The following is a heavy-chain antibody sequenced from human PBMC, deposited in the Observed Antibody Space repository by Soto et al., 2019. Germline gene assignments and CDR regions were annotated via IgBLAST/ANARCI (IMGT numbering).Heavy chain of an antibody. CDR1: GFTFSTYP. CDR2: ISGGGGST. D-gene: IGHD3-10*01. J-gene: IGHJ6*02. Sequence: GGFLSLSCAASGFTFSTYPMSLVRQAPGKGLEWVSTISGGGGSTYYADSVKGRFTVSRDNSKNTVFLQMNNLRAEDTALYYCAKGSGSVEAAPLGRNGMDVWGQGTTVTVSS. V-gene: IGHV3-23*01. CDR3: AKGSGSVEAAPLGRNGMDV.